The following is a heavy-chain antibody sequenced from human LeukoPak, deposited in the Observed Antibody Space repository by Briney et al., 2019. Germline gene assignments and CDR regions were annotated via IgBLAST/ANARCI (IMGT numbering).Heavy chain of an antibody. D-gene: IGHD3-3*01. Sequence: PGGSLRLSCAASGFTFSIYAMHWVRQAPGKGLEWVAVISYDGSNKYYADSVKGRFTISRDNSKNTLYLQMNSLRAEDTAVYYCAREGDFWSGYYITTVTTRYFDYWGQGTLVTVSS. CDR3: AREGDFWSGYYITTVTTRYFDY. CDR1: GFTFSIYA. CDR2: ISYDGSNK. V-gene: IGHV3-30-3*01. J-gene: IGHJ4*02.